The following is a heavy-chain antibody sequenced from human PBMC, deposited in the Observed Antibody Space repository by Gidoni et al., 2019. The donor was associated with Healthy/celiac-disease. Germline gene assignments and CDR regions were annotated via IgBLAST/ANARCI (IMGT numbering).Heavy chain of an antibody. CDR3: ARRGDSGSYYYYYYYGMDV. V-gene: IGHV5-51*01. CDR2: IYPGDSDT. Sequence: EVQLVQSGAEVKKPGASLKLSCKGCGYSFTSDWIGGVRQMPGKGLGWMGIIYPGDSDTRYSPAFQGQVTISADKSISTAYLQWSSLKASDTAMYYCARRGDSGSYYYYYYYGMDVWGQGTTVTVSS. CDR1: GYSFTSDW. J-gene: IGHJ6*02. D-gene: IGHD1-26*01.